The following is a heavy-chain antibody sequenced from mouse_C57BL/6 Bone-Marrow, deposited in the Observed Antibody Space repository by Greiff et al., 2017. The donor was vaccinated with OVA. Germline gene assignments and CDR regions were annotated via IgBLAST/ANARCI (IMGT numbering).Heavy chain of an antibody. CDR1: GYTFTSYG. J-gene: IGHJ2*01. D-gene: IGHD2-5*01. CDR2: IYPRSGNT. CDR3: ARGYSNSCDY. Sequence: VKLQESGAELARPGASVKLSCKASGYTFTSYGISWVKQRTGQGLEWIGEIYPRSGNTYYNEKFKGKATLTADKSSSTAYMELRSLTSEDSAVYFCARGYSNSCDYWGQGTTLTVSS. V-gene: IGHV1-81*01.